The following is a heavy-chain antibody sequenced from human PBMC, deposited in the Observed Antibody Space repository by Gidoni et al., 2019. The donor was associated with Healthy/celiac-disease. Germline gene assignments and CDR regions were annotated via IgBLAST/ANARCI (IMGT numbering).Heavy chain of an antibody. Sequence: QLQLQESGPGLVKPSETLSLTCTVPGGSISSSSYYWGWIRQPPGKGLEWIGSIYYSGSTYYNPSLKSRVTISVDTSKNQFSLKLSSVTAADTAVYYCATILWRTRGPRFDYWGQGTLVTVSS. CDR2: IYYSGST. V-gene: IGHV4-39*01. CDR1: GGSISSSSYY. CDR3: ATILWRTRGPRFDY. J-gene: IGHJ4*02. D-gene: IGHD2-21*01.